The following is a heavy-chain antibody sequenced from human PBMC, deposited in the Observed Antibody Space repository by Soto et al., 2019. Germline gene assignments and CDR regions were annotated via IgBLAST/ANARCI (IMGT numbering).Heavy chain of an antibody. D-gene: IGHD3-10*01. V-gene: IGHV4-39*07. CDR2: IYYSGST. CDR3: ARLRSRYSSRRPDEYYYGSGSRQLPTYGMDV. Sequence: PSETLSLTCTVSGGSISSSSYYWGWIRQPPGKGLEGIGSIYYSGSTYYNPSLKSRVTISVDTSKNQFSLKLSSVTAADTAVYYCARLRSRYSSRRPDEYYYGSGSRQLPTYGMDVWGQGTTVNVSS. J-gene: IGHJ6*02. CDR1: GGSISSSSYY.